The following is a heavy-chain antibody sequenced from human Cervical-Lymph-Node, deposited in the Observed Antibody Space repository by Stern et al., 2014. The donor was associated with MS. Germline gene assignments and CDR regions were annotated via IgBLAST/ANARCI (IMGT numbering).Heavy chain of an antibody. D-gene: IGHD2-15*01. J-gene: IGHJ3*02. CDR3: ARVNPQVVGDAFDI. CDR2: IYPGDSDT. CDR1: GYSFTTYW. V-gene: IGHV5-51*03. Sequence: EVQLVEFGEEVKKPGESLKISCKGSGYSFTTYWIAWVRQMPGKGLEWMGIIYPGDSDTRYSSSFQGQVTISTDKSISTAYLQWSSLKASDSAMYYCARVNPQVVGDAFDIWGQGTVVTVSS.